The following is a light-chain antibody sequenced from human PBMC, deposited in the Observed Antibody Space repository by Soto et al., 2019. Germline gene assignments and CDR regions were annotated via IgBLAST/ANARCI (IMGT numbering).Light chain of an antibody. CDR2: GNS. V-gene: IGLV1-40*01. CDR1: SSNIWAGYD. J-gene: IGLJ1*01. Sequence: QSVLTQPPSVSGAPGQRVTISCTGSSSNIWAGYDVHWYQQLPGTAPKLLIYGNSNRPSRVPDRFSGSKSGTSASLAITGLQAEDEADYYCQSYDSSLSGSNVFGTGTKVTVL. CDR3: QSYDSSLSGSNV.